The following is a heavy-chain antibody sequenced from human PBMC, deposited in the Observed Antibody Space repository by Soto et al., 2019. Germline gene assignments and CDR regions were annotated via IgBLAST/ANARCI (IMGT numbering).Heavy chain of an antibody. V-gene: IGHV3-30*18. CDR1: GFTFSSYG. J-gene: IGHJ4*02. Sequence: GGSLRLSCAASGFTFSSYGMHWVRQAPGKGLEWVAVISYDGGNKYYADSVKGRFTISRDNSKNTLYLQMNSLRAEDTAVYYCAKKRGIVHHFDYWGQGTLVTVSS. CDR2: ISYDGGNK. CDR3: AKKRGIVHHFDY. D-gene: IGHD3-16*02.